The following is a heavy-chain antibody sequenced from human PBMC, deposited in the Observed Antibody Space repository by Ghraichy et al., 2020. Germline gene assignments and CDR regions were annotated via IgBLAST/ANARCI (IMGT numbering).Heavy chain of an antibody. D-gene: IGHD6-13*01. CDR3: AIGGAAAGWGVFDY. V-gene: IGHV1-24*01. Sequence: SVKVSCKVSGYTLTELSMHWVRQAPGKGLEWMGGFDPEDGETIYAQKFQGRVTMTEDTSTDTAYMELSSLRSEDTAVYYCAIGGAAAGWGVFDYWGQGTLVTFYS. CDR2: FDPEDGET. J-gene: IGHJ4*02. CDR1: GYTLTELS.